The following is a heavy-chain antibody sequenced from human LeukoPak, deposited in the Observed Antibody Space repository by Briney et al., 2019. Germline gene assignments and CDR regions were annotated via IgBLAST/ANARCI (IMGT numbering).Heavy chain of an antibody. CDR3: AGDSSVKLPTPYDY. D-gene: IGHD3-22*01. Sequence: GGPLRLSSVAPCITFSSYSMKWLRQAPGRGVERGSYSSSSSSTIYYADSVKGRFTISRDNDKNSRYLQMNSLRAEDTAVYYCAGDSSVKLPTPYDYWGQGTLVTVSS. CDR1: CITFSSYS. V-gene: IGHV3-48*01. CDR2: SSSSSSTI. J-gene: IGHJ4*02.